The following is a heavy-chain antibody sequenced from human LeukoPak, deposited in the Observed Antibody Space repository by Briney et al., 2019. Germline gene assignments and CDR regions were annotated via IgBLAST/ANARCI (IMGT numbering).Heavy chain of an antibody. CDR2: IKQDGSEK. Sequence: GGSLRLSCAASGFTFSSYWMSWVRQAPGKGLEWVANIKQDGSEKYYVDSVKGRFTISRDNAKNSLYLQMNSLRAEDTAVYYCARVASGYSYGLGDYFDYWGQGTLVTVSS. J-gene: IGHJ4*02. CDR3: ARVASGYSYGLGDYFDY. D-gene: IGHD5-18*01. CDR1: GFTFSSYW. V-gene: IGHV3-7*01.